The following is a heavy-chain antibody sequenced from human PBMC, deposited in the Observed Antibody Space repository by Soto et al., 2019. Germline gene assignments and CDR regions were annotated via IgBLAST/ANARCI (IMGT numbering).Heavy chain of an antibody. J-gene: IGHJ4*02. CDR2: IYWDDDK. CDR1: GFSLSTSGVG. CDR3: AHSDFSGGSGYPPLYFDF. V-gene: IGHV2-5*02. Sequence: SGPTLGKPTQPLTLARTFSGFSLSTSGVGVGWIRQPPGKALEWLALIYWDDDKRYSPSLKRRLTIPKDTSKNQVFLTMPTMDPVDTATYSCAHSDFSGGSGYPPLYFDFWAQGTLVPVSS. D-gene: IGHD2-15*01.